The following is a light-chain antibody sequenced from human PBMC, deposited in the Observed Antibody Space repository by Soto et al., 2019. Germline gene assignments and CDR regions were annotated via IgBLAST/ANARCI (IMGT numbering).Light chain of an antibody. CDR3: QQYGSSVT. CDR1: QSVSSTS. V-gene: IGKV3-20*01. CDR2: GAS. Sequence: EIVLTQSPGTLSLSPGERVTILCLASQSVSSTSLAWYQQKPGQTPRLLIYGASSRATGTPGRFSGSESGTDFTLRISRLEPEDFAVYYCQQYGSSVTFGQGTKVDIK. J-gene: IGKJ1*01.